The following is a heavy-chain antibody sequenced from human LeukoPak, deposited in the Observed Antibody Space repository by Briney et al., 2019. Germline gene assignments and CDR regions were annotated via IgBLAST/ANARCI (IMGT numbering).Heavy chain of an antibody. Sequence: GGSLRLSCAASGFTFSNDWMHWVRQAPGKGLVWVSRINTDGSTTTYADSVKGRFTISRDNAKNTLYLQMNSLRAEDTAIYYCAKHYYDFWSTYHFFDYWGQGTLVTVSS. CDR3: AKHYYDFWSTYHFFDY. V-gene: IGHV3-74*01. CDR1: GFTFSNDW. J-gene: IGHJ4*02. D-gene: IGHD3-3*01. CDR2: INTDGSTT.